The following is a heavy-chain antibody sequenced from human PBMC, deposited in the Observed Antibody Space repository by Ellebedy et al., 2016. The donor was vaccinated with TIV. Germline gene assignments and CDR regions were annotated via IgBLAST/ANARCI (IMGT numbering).Heavy chain of an antibody. J-gene: IGHJ4*02. Sequence: GGSLRLSCAASGFTFRTYGMHWVRQAPGKGLEWVAVIWDDGSNKYYADSVKGRFTISRDNSKNTLYLQMNSLRAEETAVYYCARDAIAVAGTSFNFDYWGQGTLVTVSS. CDR1: GFTFRTYG. V-gene: IGHV3-33*01. CDR3: ARDAIAVAGTSFNFDY. D-gene: IGHD6-19*01. CDR2: IWDDGSNK.